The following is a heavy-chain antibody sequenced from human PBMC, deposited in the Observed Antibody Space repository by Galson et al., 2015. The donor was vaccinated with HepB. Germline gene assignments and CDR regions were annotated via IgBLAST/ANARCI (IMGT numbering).Heavy chain of an antibody. CDR1: GFTFTRYA. V-gene: IGHV3-23*01. CDR3: AKYSLEIVVVPAAIYADY. D-gene: IGHD2-2*03. Sequence: SLRLSCAASGFTFTRYALSWVRQIPGKGLEWVSAITGSGRPTHYADSVKGRFTISRDNSKNTLYLQMNSLRAEDTAIYFCAKYSLEIVVVPAAIYADYWGQGTLVTVSS. J-gene: IGHJ4*02. CDR2: ITGSGRPT.